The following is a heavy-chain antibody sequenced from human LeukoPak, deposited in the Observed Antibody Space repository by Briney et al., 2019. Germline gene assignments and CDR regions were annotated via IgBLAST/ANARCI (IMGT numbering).Heavy chain of an antibody. CDR1: GYTFTSYY. CDR3: ARTQYYYGSGSYYNPYYFDY. Sequence: ASVKVSCKASGYTFTSYYMHWVRQAPGQGLEWMGIINPSGGSTSYAQKFQGRVTMTRDTSTSAVYMELSSLRSEDTAVYYCARTQYYYGSGSYYNPYYFDYWGQGTLVTVSS. CDR2: INPSGGST. J-gene: IGHJ4*02. V-gene: IGHV1-46*01. D-gene: IGHD3-10*01.